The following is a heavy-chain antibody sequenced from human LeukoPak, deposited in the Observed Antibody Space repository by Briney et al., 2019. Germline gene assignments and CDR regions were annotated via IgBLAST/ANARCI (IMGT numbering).Heavy chain of an antibody. V-gene: IGHV3-30*18. CDR1: GFTFRSYG. CDR2: ISDDGSNK. J-gene: IGHJ4*02. D-gene: IGHD5-18*01. CDR3: AKDNKRYSCDY. Sequence: GRSLRLSCAASGFTFRSYGMHWVRQAPGKGLEWVAVISDDGSNKYYADSVKGRFTISRDSSKNTLSLQVNSLRVEDTAVYYCAKDNKRYSCDYWGQGTLVTVSS.